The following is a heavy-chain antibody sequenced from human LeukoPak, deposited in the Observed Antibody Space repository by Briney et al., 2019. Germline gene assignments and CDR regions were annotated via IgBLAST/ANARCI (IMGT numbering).Heavy chain of an antibody. Sequence: PGGSLRLSCAASGFNFSQYSMNWVRQAPGKGLEWVSHIRSSSETFYADSVKGRFTISRDNARNSLYLQMNNLRGEDTAIYYCARDAGNSGYGCDLWGQGTLVTVSS. D-gene: IGHD5-12*01. J-gene: IGHJ5*02. CDR1: GFNFSQYS. V-gene: IGHV3-48*01. CDR3: ARDAGNSGYGCDL. CDR2: IRSSSET.